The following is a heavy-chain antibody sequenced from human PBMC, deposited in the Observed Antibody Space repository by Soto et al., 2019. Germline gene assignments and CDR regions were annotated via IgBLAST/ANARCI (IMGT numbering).Heavy chain of an antibody. V-gene: IGHV3-23*01. J-gene: IGHJ4*02. D-gene: IGHD4-4*01. Sequence: PGGSLRLSCAASGFTFNTYAMTWVRQAPGKGLEWVSSITAGGGGTYYADSVKGRFTISRDNSKNALSLQMNSPRADDTAVYFCAKGYNNYFFDYWGQGTLVTVSS. CDR3: AKGYNNYFFDY. CDR2: ITAGGGGT. CDR1: GFTFNTYA.